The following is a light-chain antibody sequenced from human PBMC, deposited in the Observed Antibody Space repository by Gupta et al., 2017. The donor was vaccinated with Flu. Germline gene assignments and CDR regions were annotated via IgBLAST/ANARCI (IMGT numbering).Light chain of an antibody. J-gene: IGKJ2*01. CDR3: QQYYSYPRYT. CDR2: AAS. CDR1: QGISSY. Sequence: AIRITQSPSSLSASTGDRVTITCRASQGISSYLAWYQQKPGKAPKLLIYAASTLQSGVPSRFSGSGSGTDFTLTISCLQSEDSATYYCQQYYSYPRYTFGQGTKLEIK. V-gene: IGKV1-8*01.